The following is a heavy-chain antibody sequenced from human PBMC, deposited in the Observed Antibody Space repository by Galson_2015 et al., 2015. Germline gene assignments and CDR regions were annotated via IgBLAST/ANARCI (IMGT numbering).Heavy chain of an antibody. Sequence: SLRLSCAASGFTFSSYAMSWVRQAPGKGLEWVSAISGSGGTTYYADSVKGRFTISRDNSKNTLYLQMNSLRAEDTAVYYCAKAGSAKQGYFDYWGQGTLVTVSS. CDR2: ISGSGGTT. V-gene: IGHV3-23*01. D-gene: IGHD2-2*01. J-gene: IGHJ4*02. CDR1: GFTFSSYA. CDR3: AKAGSAKQGYFDY.